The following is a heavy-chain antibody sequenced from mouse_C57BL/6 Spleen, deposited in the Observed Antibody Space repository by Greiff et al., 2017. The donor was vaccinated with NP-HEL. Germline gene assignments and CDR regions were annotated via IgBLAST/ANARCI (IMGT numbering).Heavy chain of an antibody. J-gene: IGHJ2*01. V-gene: IGHV1-26*01. CDR1: GYTFTDYY. CDR2: INPNNGGT. D-gene: IGHD1-1*01. Sequence: EVQLQQSGPELVKPGASVKISCKASGYTFTDYYMNWVKQSHGKSLEWIGDINPNNGGTSYNQKFKGKATLTVDKSSSTAYMELRSLTSEDSAVYYCARLSFITHLYFDYWGQGTTLTVSS. CDR3: ARLSFITHLYFDY.